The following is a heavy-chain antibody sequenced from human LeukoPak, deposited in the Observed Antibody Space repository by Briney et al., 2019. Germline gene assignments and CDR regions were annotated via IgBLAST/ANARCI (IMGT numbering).Heavy chain of an antibody. D-gene: IGHD3-22*01. CDR2: ISGSGGST. CDR3: AKEQGYYDSSGLEDY. CDR1: GFTFSSYA. V-gene: IGHV3-23*01. Sequence: GGSLRLSCAASGFTFSSYAMSWVRQAPGKGLEWVSAISGSGGSTYYADSVKGRFTISRDNSKNTLYLQMNSLRAEDTALYYCAKEQGYYDSSGLEDYWGQGTLVTVSS. J-gene: IGHJ4*02.